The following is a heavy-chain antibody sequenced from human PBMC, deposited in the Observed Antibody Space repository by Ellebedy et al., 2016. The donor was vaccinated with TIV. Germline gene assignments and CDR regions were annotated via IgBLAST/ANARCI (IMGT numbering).Heavy chain of an antibody. Sequence: SETLSLXXTVSGGSISSSSYYWGWIRQPPGKGLEWIGSIYYSGSTYYNPSLKSRVTISVDTSKNQFSLKLSSVTAADTAVYYCARDGCGGDCPFDYWGQGTLVTVSS. D-gene: IGHD2-21*01. J-gene: IGHJ4*02. V-gene: IGHV4-39*02. CDR2: IYYSGST. CDR1: GGSISSSSYY. CDR3: ARDGCGGDCPFDY.